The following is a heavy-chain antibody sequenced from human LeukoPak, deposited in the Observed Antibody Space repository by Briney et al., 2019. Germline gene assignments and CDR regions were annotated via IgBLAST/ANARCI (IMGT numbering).Heavy chain of an antibody. CDR1: GLIFRSYG. J-gene: IGHJ4*02. CDR3: AKDIRSIAVAGDFDY. D-gene: IGHD6-19*01. Sequence: PGGPLRLSCGPSGLIFRSYGMLGLRQAPGKGLEWVAVMSYYGSNKYYADSVKGRLTISRDNSKNTLYLQMNSLRAEDTAVYYCAKDIRSIAVAGDFDYWGQGTLVNGSS. CDR2: MSYYGSNK. V-gene: IGHV3-30*18.